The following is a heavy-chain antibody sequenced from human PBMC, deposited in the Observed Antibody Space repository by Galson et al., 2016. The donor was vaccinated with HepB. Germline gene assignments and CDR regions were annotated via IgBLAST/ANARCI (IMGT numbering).Heavy chain of an antibody. CDR2: IYSGGTT. Sequence: SLRLSCAASGFTVSSNCMSWVRQAPGKGLEWVSVIYSGGTTYYADSVKGRFTISRDNSKNTLFLQMNTLRPEDTAVYYCARGVYGDHGWFDYWGQGTLVTVSS. D-gene: IGHD4-17*01. CDR3: ARGVYGDHGWFDY. CDR1: GFTVSSNC. V-gene: IGHV3-66*02. J-gene: IGHJ4*02.